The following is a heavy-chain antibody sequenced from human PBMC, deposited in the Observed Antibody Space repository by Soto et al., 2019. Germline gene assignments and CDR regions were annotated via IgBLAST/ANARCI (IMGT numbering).Heavy chain of an antibody. CDR3: ATGAIAVADAEYFQH. J-gene: IGHJ1*01. D-gene: IGHD6-19*01. CDR1: GYTFTSYG. Sequence: ASVKVSCKASGYTFTSYGISWVRQAPGQGLEWMGWISAYNGNTNYAQKLQGRVTMTTDTSTSTAYMELRSLRSDDTAVYYCATGAIAVADAEYFQHWGQGTLVTVSS. V-gene: IGHV1-18*01. CDR2: ISAYNGNT.